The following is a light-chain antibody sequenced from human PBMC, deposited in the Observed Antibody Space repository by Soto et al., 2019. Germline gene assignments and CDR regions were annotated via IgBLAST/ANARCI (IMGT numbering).Light chain of an antibody. CDR3: SSYTSSSTRV. V-gene: IGLV2-14*01. CDR2: EVS. Sequence: QSVLTQPASVSGSPGQSITISCTGTSSDDGGYNYVSWYQQHPGKAPKLMIYEVSNRPSGVSNRCSGSKSGNTASLTISGLQAEDEADYYCSSYTSSSTRVFGTGTKLTVL. J-gene: IGLJ1*01. CDR1: SSDDGGYNY.